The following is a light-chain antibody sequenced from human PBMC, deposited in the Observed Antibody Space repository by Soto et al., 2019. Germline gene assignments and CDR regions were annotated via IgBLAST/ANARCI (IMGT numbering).Light chain of an antibody. Sequence: QSALTQPASVFGSPGQSITISCTGATSDVGSYNFVSWYQQHPGKTPKLILYEGFKRPSGVSNRFSGSKSGSTASLAINGLRSDDEADYYCAAWDDNLNAYVFGSGTKLTVL. CDR3: AAWDDNLNAYV. CDR1: TSDVGSYNF. J-gene: IGLJ1*01. CDR2: EGF. V-gene: IGLV2-14*02.